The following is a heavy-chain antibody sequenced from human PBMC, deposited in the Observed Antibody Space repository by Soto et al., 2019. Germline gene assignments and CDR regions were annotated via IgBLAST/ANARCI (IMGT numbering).Heavy chain of an antibody. CDR2: INAGNGNT. CDR1: GYTFTSYA. V-gene: IGHV1-3*01. CDR3: GRDLGSASIDY. J-gene: IGHJ4*02. Sequence: ASVKVSCKASGYTFTSYAMHWVRQAPGQRLEWMGWINAGNGNTKYSQKFQGRVTITRDTSASTAYMELSSLRSEDTAVYLCGRDLGSASIDYWGQGTLVTVSS. D-gene: IGHD3-10*01.